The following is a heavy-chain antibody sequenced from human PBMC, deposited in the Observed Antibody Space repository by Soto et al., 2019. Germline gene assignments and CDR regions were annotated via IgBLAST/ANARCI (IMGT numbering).Heavy chain of an antibody. V-gene: IGHV4-59*01. CDR3: AREIDSRYERGDAFDI. Sequence: PSETLSLTCTVSGGSISSYYWSWIRQPPGKGLEWIGYIYYSGSTNYNPSLKSRVTISVDTSKNQFSLKLSSVTAADTAVYYCAREIDSRYERGDAFDIWGQGSMVTVSS. CDR2: IYYSGST. CDR1: GGSISSYY. D-gene: IGHD5-12*01. J-gene: IGHJ3*02.